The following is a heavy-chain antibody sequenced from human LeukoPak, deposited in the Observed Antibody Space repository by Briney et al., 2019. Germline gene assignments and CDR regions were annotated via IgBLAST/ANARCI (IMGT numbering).Heavy chain of an antibody. CDR3: ARQPYSSSWYGFDAFDI. CDR1: GFTFSSYA. J-gene: IGHJ3*02. Sequence: PGRSLRLSCAASGFTFSSYAMHWVRQAPGKGLEWVAVISYDGSNKYYADSVKGRFTISRDNSKNTLYLQMNNLRAEDAAVYYCARQPYSSSWYGFDAFDIWGQGTMVTVSS. CDR2: ISYDGSNK. D-gene: IGHD6-13*01. V-gene: IGHV3-30*04.